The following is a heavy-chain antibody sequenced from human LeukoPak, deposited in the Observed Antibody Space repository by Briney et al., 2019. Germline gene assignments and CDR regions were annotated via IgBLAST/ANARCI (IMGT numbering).Heavy chain of an antibody. Sequence: SETLSLTCTVSGGSISSSSYYWGWIRQPPGKGLEWIGSIYYSGNTYYNPSLKSRVTISVDTSKNQFSLKLSSVTAADTAVYYCARGGGISHYYYYMDVWGKGTMVTISS. J-gene: IGHJ6*03. CDR2: IYYSGNT. V-gene: IGHV4-39*07. D-gene: IGHD6-13*01. CDR3: ARGGGISHYYYYMDV. CDR1: GGSISSSSYY.